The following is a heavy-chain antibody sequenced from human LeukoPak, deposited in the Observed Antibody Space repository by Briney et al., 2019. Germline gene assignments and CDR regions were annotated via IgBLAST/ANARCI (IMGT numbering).Heavy chain of an antibody. D-gene: IGHD5-12*01. CDR2: ISRTSGNTI. CDR3: VRGGSSGYDFNAFDI. Sequence: RGSLRLSCAASGFAFSAYEMNWVRQAPGKGLEWVSYISRTSGNTIYYADSVMGRFTVSRDNAKNSLYLQMNSLRAEDTAAYYCVRGGSSGYDFNAFDIWGQGTMVTVSS. V-gene: IGHV3-48*03. CDR1: GFAFSAYE. J-gene: IGHJ3*02.